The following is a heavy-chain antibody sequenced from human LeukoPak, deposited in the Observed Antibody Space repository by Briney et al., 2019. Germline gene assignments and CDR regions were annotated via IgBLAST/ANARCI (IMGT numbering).Heavy chain of an antibody. V-gene: IGHV4-59*08. Sequence: SETLSLTCTVAGGSISSYYWSWIRQPPGKGLEWIGYIYYSGSTNYNPSLKSRVTISVDTSKKQFSLKLSSVTAADTAVYYCARLGSYYYDSSGYYYEGYFFDYWGQGTLVTVSS. D-gene: IGHD3-22*01. J-gene: IGHJ4*02. CDR1: GGSISSYY. CDR3: ARLGSYYYDSSGYYYEGYFFDY. CDR2: IYYSGST.